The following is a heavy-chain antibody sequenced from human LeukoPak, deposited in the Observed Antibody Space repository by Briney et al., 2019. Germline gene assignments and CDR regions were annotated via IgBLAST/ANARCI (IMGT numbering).Heavy chain of an antibody. Sequence: PSETLSLTCTVSGGSISSSSYYWGWIRQPPGMGLEGIGSIYYSGSTYYNPSLKSQYTMSVDTSNTLFSLKLSCVAAADTAVFYCASRPYQQLEGWSVYFDYWGQGTLVTVSA. D-gene: IGHD2-2*01. J-gene: IGHJ4*02. CDR3: ASRPYQQLEGWSVYFDY. CDR2: IYYSGST. CDR1: GGSISSSSYY. V-gene: IGHV4-39*01.